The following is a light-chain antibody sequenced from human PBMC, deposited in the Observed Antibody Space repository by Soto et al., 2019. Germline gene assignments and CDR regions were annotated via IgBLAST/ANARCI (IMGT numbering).Light chain of an antibody. V-gene: IGLV3-21*04. J-gene: IGLJ2*01. CDR1: NIGSKS. Sequence: SYELTQPPSVSVAPGKTARITCGGNNIGSKSVHWYQQKPGQAPVLVIYYDSDRTSGIPERFSGSNSGNTATLTISRVEAGDEADYYCQVWDSSSDPHVVFGGGTKLTVL. CDR2: YDS. CDR3: QVWDSSSDPHVV.